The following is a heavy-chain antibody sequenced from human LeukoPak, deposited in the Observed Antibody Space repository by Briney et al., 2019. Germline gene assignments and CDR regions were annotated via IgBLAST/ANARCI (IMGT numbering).Heavy chain of an antibody. CDR3: ARGGVPAGYDY. Sequence: GGSLRLSCAASGFTFSSYWMSWVRQAPGKGLEWVANIKQDGSQKYYVDSVKGRFTISRDNAENSLYLQMNSLRVEDTAVYYCARGGVPAGYDYWGQGTLVTVSS. D-gene: IGHD2-2*01. V-gene: IGHV3-7*01. CDR2: IKQDGSQK. CDR1: GFTFSSYW. J-gene: IGHJ4*02.